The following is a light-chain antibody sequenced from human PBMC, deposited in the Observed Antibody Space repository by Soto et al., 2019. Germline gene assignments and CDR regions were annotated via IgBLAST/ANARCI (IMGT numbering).Light chain of an antibody. J-gene: IGKJ2*01. CDR3: QQRSNWPPYT. V-gene: IGKV3-11*01. CDR1: QSISTY. CDR2: DAS. Sequence: EIVMTQPPDTLSLSPGERATLPCRASQSISTYLAWYQQKPGQAPRLLIYDASNRATGIPARFSGSGSGTDFTLTISSLEPEDSAVYYCQQRSNWPPYTFGQGTRLEI.